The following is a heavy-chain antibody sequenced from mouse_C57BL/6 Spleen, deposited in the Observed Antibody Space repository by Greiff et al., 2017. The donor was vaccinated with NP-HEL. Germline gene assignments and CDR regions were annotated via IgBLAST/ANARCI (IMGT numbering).Heavy chain of an antibody. CDR1: GYTFTSYW. J-gene: IGHJ2*01. CDR2: IDPSDSYT. Sequence: QVQLQQPGAELVRPGTSVKLSCKASGYTFTSYWMHWVKQRPGQGLEWIGVIDPSDSYTNYNQKFKGKATLTVDTSSSTAYMQLSSLTSEDSAVYYCARRPTVRGFDYWGQGTTLTVSS. V-gene: IGHV1-59*01. CDR3: ARRPTVRGFDY. D-gene: IGHD1-1*01.